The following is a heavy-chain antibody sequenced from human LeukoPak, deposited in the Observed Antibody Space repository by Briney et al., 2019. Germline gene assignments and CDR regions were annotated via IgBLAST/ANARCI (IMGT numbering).Heavy chain of an antibody. CDR1: GFSLSTSGMC. Sequence: SGPALVKPTQTLTLTCTFSGFSLSTSGMCVSWIRQPPGKALEWLAVIDWDDDKYYSTSLKTRLTISKDTSKNQVVLTMTNMDPVDTPTYFCARPGWPGYSYGMDVGGQGTTVTFPS. V-gene: IGHV2-70*13. D-gene: IGHD2-15*01. CDR2: IDWDDDK. CDR3: ARPGWPGYSYGMDV. J-gene: IGHJ6*02.